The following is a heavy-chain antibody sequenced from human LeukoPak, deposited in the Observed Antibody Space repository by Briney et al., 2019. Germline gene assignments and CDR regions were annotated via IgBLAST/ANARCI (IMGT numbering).Heavy chain of an antibody. CDR2: INHSGST. V-gene: IGHV4-34*01. J-gene: IGHJ4*02. Sequence: SETLSLTCAVYGGSFNIYYWSWIRQPPGKGLEWIGEINHSGSTNYNPSLKSRVTVSVDTSKNQFSLKLSSVTAADTAVYYCARGPEDYFGSGSYYMLDYWGQGTLVAVPS. CDR3: ARGPEDYFGSGSYYMLDY. D-gene: IGHD3-10*01. CDR1: GGSFNIYY.